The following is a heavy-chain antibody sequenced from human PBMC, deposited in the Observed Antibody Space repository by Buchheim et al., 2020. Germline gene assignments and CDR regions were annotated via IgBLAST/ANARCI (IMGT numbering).Heavy chain of an antibody. CDR2: ISYDGSNK. CDR1: GFTFSSYG. CDR3: AKDGGSIAARGDYYYYYGMDV. V-gene: IGHV3-30*18. Sequence: QVQLVESGGGVVQPGRSLRLSCAASGFTFSSYGMHWVRQAPGKGLEWVAVISYDGSNKYYAASVKGRFTISRDNSKNTLYLQMKSLRAEDTAVDYCAKDGGSIAARGDYYYYYGMDVWGQGTT. J-gene: IGHJ6*02. D-gene: IGHD6-6*01.